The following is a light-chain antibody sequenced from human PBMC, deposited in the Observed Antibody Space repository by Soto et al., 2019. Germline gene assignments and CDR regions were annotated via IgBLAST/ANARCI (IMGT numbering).Light chain of an antibody. J-gene: IGKJ1*01. V-gene: IGKV1-5*01. CDR1: QSISSW. CDR3: QQYNSYSP. CDR2: DAS. Sequence: DIQMTQSPSTLSASVGDRVTITCRASQSISSWLAWYQQKPGKAPKLLIYDASSLESGVPSRFSGSGSGTEFTLTISSLQPDDFATYYCQQYNSYSPFGQGTKVEIE.